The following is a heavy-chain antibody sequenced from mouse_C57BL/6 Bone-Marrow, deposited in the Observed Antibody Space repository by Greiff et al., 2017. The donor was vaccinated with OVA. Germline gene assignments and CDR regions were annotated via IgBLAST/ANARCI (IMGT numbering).Heavy chain of an antibody. D-gene: IGHD2-4*01. J-gene: IGHJ4*01. CDR3: ARRLYRGLVDY. V-gene: IGHV1-69*01. Sequence: VQLQQPGAELVKPGASVKLSCKASGYTFTSYWMHWVKQRPGQGLEWIGEIDPSDSYTNYNQKFKGKSTLTVDKSSSTAYMQLSSLTSEDSAVYYCARRLYRGLVDYWGQGTSVTVSS. CDR2: IDPSDSYT. CDR1: GYTFTSYW.